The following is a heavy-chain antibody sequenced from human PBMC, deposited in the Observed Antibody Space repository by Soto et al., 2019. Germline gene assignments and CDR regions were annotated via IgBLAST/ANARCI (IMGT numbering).Heavy chain of an antibody. Sequence: PGGSLRLSCAASRFTFSTYGMHWVRQAPGKGLEWVAVIWYDGTNKYYADSVKGRFTISRDNSKNTLFLQMNSLRAEDTAVYYCARDLGASAYYYYGLDVWGQGTTVTVSS. CDR3: ARDLGASAYYYYGLDV. D-gene: IGHD5-12*01. V-gene: IGHV3-33*01. J-gene: IGHJ6*02. CDR1: RFTFSTYG. CDR2: IWYDGTNK.